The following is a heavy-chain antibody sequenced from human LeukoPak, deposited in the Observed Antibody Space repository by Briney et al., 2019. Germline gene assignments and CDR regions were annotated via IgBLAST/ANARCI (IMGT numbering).Heavy chain of an antibody. CDR3: ARLAVAGIIRGNWFDP. D-gene: IGHD6-19*01. Sequence: GESLKISCKGSGYSFTFYWIGWVRQMPGKGLEWMGIIYPGDSDTRYGPSFQGQVTISADKSISTAYLQWSSLKASDTAMYYCARLAVAGIIRGNWFDPWGQGTLVTVSS. J-gene: IGHJ5*02. CDR2: IYPGDSDT. V-gene: IGHV5-51*01. CDR1: GYSFTFYW.